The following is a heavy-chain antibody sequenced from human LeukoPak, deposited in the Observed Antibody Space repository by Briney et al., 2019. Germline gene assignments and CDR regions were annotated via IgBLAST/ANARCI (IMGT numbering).Heavy chain of an antibody. J-gene: IGHJ4*02. CDR1: GYTFTGYY. D-gene: IGHD3-22*01. CDR3: ARDYYDSSGYYCDY. CDR2: INPNSGGT. V-gene: IGHV1-2*02. Sequence: ASVKVSCKASGYTFTGYYMHWVRQAPGHGLEWMGWINPNSGGTNYAQKFQGRVTMTRDTSISTAYMELSRLRSDDTAVYHCARDYYDSSGYYCDYWGQGTLVTVSS.